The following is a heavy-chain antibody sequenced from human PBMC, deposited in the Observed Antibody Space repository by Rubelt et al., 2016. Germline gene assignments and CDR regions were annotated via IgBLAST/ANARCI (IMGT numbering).Heavy chain of an antibody. Sequence: QLQLQESGPGLVRPSETLSLTCTVSGGSISSSSYYWGWIRQPPGKGLEWIGSIYYSGSTYYYPSLKSRVTTSVDTSKKHFSLKLNSVTAADTAGYYCARGRGLVVGNPGYMDVWGKGTTVIVSS. CDR1: GGSISSSSYY. CDR2: IYYSGST. CDR3: ARGRGLVVGNPGYMDV. J-gene: IGHJ6*03. D-gene: IGHD2-21*01. V-gene: IGHV4-39*01.